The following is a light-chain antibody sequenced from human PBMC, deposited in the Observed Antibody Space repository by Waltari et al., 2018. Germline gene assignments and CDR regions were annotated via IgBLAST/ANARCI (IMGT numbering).Light chain of an antibody. CDR2: GNS. Sequence: QSVLTQPTPASGAPGQGVTISCTGSSSNIGAGYDLHRYQQLPVTAPQLPIYGNSNRPSGVPDRFSGSKSGTSASLAITGLQAEDEADYYCQSYDSSYVVFGGGTKLTVL. CDR1: SSNIGAGYD. CDR3: QSYDSSYVV. J-gene: IGLJ2*01. V-gene: IGLV1-40*01.